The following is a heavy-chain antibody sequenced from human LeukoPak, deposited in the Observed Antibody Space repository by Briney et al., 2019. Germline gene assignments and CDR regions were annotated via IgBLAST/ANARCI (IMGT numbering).Heavy chain of an antibody. D-gene: IGHD3-3*01. J-gene: IGHJ4*02. CDR2: IYYSGST. CDR3: ARGGTYDASSFDS. V-gene: IGHV4-59*08. Sequence: SETLSLTCTVSGGSISSYYWSWIRQPPGKGLEWIGYIYYSGSTNYNPSLKSRVTISVDTSKNQFSLKLSSVTAADTAVYYCARGGTYDASSFDSWGLGTLVTVSS. CDR1: GGSISSYY.